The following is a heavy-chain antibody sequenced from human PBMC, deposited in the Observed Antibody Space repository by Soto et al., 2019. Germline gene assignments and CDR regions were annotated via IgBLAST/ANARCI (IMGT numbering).Heavy chain of an antibody. V-gene: IGHV3-23*01. CDR3: AKDLFGEYFYYGMDV. CDR2: ISGSGGST. CDR1: GFTFSSYA. D-gene: IGHD3-10*02. J-gene: IGHJ6*02. Sequence: EVQLLESGGGLVQPGGSLRLSCAASGFTFSSYAMNWVRQAPGKGLEWVSGISGSGGSTYYADSVKGRFTISRDNSKNTLYLQMNSLRAEDTAVYYCAKDLFGEYFYYGMDVWGQGTTVTVSS.